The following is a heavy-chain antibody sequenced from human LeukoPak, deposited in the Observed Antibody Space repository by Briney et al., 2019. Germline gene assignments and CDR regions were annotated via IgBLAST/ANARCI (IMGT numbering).Heavy chain of an antibody. V-gene: IGHV3-53*01. D-gene: IGHD4-23*01. J-gene: IGHJ4*02. CDR2: IYSGGST. Sequence: GGSLRLSCAASGFTVSSNYMSWVRQAPGKGLEWVSVIYSGGSTYYADSVKGRFTISRDNSKNTLYLQMNSLRAEDTAVYYCARAAIASSLRWAVFDYWGQGTLVTVSS. CDR3: ARAAIASSLRWAVFDY. CDR1: GFTVSSNY.